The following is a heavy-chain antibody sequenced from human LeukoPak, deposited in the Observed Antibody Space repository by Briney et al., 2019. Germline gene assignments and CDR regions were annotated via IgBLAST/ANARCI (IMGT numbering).Heavy chain of an antibody. CDR1: GYTFTSYG. CDR3: ARDLLGYCSGGSCYSAD. D-gene: IGHD2-15*01. Sequence: GASVKVSCKASGYTFTSYGISWVRQAPGQGLEWMGWISAYNGNTNYAQKLQGRVTMTTDTSTSTAYMELRSLRSDDTAVYYCARDLLGYCSGGSCYSADWGQGTPVTVSS. V-gene: IGHV1-18*01. CDR2: ISAYNGNT. J-gene: IGHJ4*02.